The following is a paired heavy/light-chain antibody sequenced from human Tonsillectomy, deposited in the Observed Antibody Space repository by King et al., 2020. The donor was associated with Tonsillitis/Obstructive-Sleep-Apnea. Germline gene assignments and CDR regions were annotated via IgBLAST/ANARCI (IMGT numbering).Heavy chain of an antibody. CDR1: GFTFSRYG. J-gene: IGHJ4*02. Sequence: QVQLVESGGGVVQPGGSLRLACAGSGFTFSRYGLHWVRQAPGKGLEWVAVISHDGSDKYYADSVKGRFTISKDNSKNTLYLQMDSLRLEDTAVYYCAKDPPSSGWYPRFEYWGQGTLVTVSS. V-gene: IGHV3-30*18. CDR3: AKDPPSSGWYPRFEY. CDR2: ISHDGSDK. D-gene: IGHD6-19*01.
Light chain of an antibody. V-gene: IGKV3-15*01. Sequence: EIVMTQSPATLSVSPGERATLSCRASQSVSSNLAWYQQKPGQAPRLLIYGASTRATGIAARFSGSGSGTEFTLTISSLQSEDFAVYYCQQYNNWPPLTFGGGTKVEIK. J-gene: IGKJ4*01. CDR3: QQYNNWPPLT. CDR2: GAS. CDR1: QSVSSN.